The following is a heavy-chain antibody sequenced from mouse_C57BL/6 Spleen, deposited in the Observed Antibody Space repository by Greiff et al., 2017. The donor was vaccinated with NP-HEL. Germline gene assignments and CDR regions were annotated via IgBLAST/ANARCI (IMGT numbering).Heavy chain of an antibody. V-gene: IGHV1-82*01. J-gene: IGHJ1*03. CDR1: GYAFSSSW. CDR2: IYPGDGDT. CDR3: AREDYGSSYVRYFDV. D-gene: IGHD1-1*01. Sequence: QVQLQQSGPELVKPGASVKISCKASGYAFSSSWMNWVKQRPGKGLEWIGRIYPGDGDTNYNGKFKGKATLTADKSSSTAYMQLSSLTSEDSAVYFCAREDYGSSYVRYFDVWGTGTTVTVSS.